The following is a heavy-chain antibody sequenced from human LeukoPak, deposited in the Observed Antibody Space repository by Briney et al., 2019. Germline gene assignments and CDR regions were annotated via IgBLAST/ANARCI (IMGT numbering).Heavy chain of an antibody. D-gene: IGHD3-3*02. CDR1: GFTFSSYG. CDR2: IRYDGSNK. CDR3: ASLALVSADS. V-gene: IGHV3-30*02. J-gene: IGHJ4*02. Sequence: GGSLRLSCAASGFTFSSYGMHWVRQAPGKGLEWVAFIRYDGSNKYYVDSVKGRFTISRDNSKNTLYLQMNSLRAEDTAVYYCASLALVSADSWGQGTLVTVSS.